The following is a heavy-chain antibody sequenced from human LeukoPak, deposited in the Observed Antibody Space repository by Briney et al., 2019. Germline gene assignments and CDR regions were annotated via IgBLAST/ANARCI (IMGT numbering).Heavy chain of an antibody. V-gene: IGHV4-59*01. D-gene: IGHD1-26*01. CDR2: IYYSGST. Sequence: SETLSLTCTVSGGSIGSYYWSWIRQPPGKGLEWIGYIYYSGSTNYNPSLKSRITISVDTSKNQFSLKLSSVTAAATAVYYCARDKWELGFDYWGQGTLVTVSS. CDR3: ARDKWELGFDY. J-gene: IGHJ4*02. CDR1: GGSIGSYY.